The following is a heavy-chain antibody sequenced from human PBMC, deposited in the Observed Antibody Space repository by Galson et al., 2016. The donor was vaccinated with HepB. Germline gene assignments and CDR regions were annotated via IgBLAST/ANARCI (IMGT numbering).Heavy chain of an antibody. CDR3: ARARGFGDVDYDY. D-gene: IGHD3-10*01. Sequence: SVKVSCKASGYRITSYYVHWVRQAPGQGLEWMGIINPSGGSTTYAQKFQDRVTVTRDTSASTVYMELSSLRSEDTAVYYCARARGFGDVDYDYWGQGTLVTVSS. CDR1: GYRITSYY. V-gene: IGHV1-46*01. CDR2: INPSGGST. J-gene: IGHJ4*02.